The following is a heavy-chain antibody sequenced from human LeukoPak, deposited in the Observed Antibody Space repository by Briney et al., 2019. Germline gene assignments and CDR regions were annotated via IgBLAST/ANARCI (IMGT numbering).Heavy chain of an antibody. V-gene: IGHV1-2*02. J-gene: IGHJ5*02. CDR1: GYTFTGYY. D-gene: IGHD3-3*01. CDR2: INPNSGGT. Sequence: ASVKVSCKASGYTFTGYYIHWVRQAPGQGLEWMGWINPNSGGTNYAQKFQGRVTMTRDTSISTAYMELSRLRSDDTAVYYCARDTADYDFWSGYLGNWFDPWGQGTLVTVSS. CDR3: ARDTADYDFWSGYLGNWFDP.